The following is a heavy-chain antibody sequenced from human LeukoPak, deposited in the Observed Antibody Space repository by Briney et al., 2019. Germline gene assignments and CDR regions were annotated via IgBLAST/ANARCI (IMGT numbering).Heavy chain of an antibody. Sequence: SQTLSLTCTVSGGSISSGGYYWSWIRQPPGKGLEWIGYIYHSGSTYYNPSLKSRVTISVDRSKNQFSLKLSSVTAADTAVYYCARSLSLSGYVWFDPWGQGTLVTVSS. V-gene: IGHV4-30-2*01. CDR1: GGSISSGGYY. J-gene: IGHJ5*02. D-gene: IGHD5-12*01. CDR3: ARSLSLSGYVWFDP. CDR2: IYHSGST.